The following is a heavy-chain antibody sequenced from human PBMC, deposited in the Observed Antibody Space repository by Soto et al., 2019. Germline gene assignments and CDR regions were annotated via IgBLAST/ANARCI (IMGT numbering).Heavy chain of an antibody. CDR3: ARNGYNYGGGYFDY. J-gene: IGHJ4*02. V-gene: IGHV3-66*01. D-gene: IGHD5-18*01. Sequence: EVQLVESGGGLVQPGGSLRLSCAASGVTVSSNYMSWVRQAPGKGLEWVSVIYSGGSTYDADSVKGRFSISRDNSKNTLYLQMTSLRAEDTAVYYCARNGYNYGGGYFDYWGKETLLTVSS. CDR2: IYSGGST. CDR1: GVTVSSNY.